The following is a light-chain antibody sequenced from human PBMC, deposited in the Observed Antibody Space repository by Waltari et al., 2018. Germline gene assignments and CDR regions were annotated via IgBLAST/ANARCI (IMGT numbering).Light chain of an antibody. Sequence: SALTHPPSWSGSPGHSLTISCTGTSSDVGSYNLVPWYQHPPGKPPKLIIYEVLKRPSGVSTRFSASKSGNTASLTISGLQADDEADYYCCSYAGVITYVFGSGTRVTVL. CDR1: SSDVGSYNL. CDR3: CSYAGVITYV. V-gene: IGLV2-23*02. J-gene: IGLJ1*01. CDR2: EVL.